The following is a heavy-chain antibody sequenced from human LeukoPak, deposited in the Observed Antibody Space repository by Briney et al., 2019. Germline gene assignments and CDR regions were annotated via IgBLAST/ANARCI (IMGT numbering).Heavy chain of an antibody. D-gene: IGHD1-26*01. J-gene: IGHJ5*02. V-gene: IGHV3-72*01. CDR1: GFKFSDHY. CDR3: AKDFNHAGAP. CDR2: SRNKASSYTT. Sequence: GGSLRLSCAASGFKFSDHYIDWVRQAPGKGLEWVGRSRNKASSYTTEYAASVEGRFTISRDVSESSLYLQMNSLRTEDTAVYYCAKDFNHAGAPWGQGTLVTVSS.